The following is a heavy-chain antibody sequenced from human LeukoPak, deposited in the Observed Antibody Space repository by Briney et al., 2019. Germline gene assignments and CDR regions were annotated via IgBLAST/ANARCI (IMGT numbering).Heavy chain of an antibody. D-gene: IGHD2-2*02. J-gene: IGHJ5*02. V-gene: IGHV1-18*04. CDR1: GYTFPNYG. CDR3: ARDFCSSTSCYTFSWFDP. CDR2: ISAYNGDT. Sequence: ASVKVSCKASGYTFPNYGISWVRQAPGQGLEWMGWISAYNGDTNFAQKFQGRLSMTRDTSTNTASMELRSLRSDDTAVYYCARDFCSSTSCYTFSWFDPWGQGTLVAVSS.